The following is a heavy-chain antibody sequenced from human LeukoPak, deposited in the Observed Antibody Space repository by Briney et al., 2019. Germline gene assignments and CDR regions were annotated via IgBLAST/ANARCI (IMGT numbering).Heavy chain of an antibody. CDR1: GFTFTSYD. J-gene: IGHJ5*02. D-gene: IGHD2-2*02. CDR2: TNPNNGNT. V-gene: IGHV1-8*01. CDR3: VRDGEGAAISVNYWFDP. Sequence: ASVKLSCKASGFTFTSYDINWVRQASGQGLEWMGWTNPNNGNTGYAQKFQGRVTMTRDTSISTAYMELRGLRSEDTAVYYCVRDGEGAAISVNYWFDPWGQGTLVTVSS.